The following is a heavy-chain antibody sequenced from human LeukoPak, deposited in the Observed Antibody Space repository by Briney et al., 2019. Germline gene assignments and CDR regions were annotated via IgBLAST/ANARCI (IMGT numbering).Heavy chain of an antibody. Sequence: GGSLRLPCAASGFTFSSYAMHWVRQAPGKGLEWVALISYDGSNKYYADSVKGRFTISRDNSKNTLYLQMNSLRAEDTAVYYCARGHYYGSGTYYYYFDYWGQGTLVTVSS. J-gene: IGHJ4*02. D-gene: IGHD3-10*01. V-gene: IGHV3-30*04. CDR1: GFTFSSYA. CDR2: ISYDGSNK. CDR3: ARGHYYGSGTYYYYFDY.